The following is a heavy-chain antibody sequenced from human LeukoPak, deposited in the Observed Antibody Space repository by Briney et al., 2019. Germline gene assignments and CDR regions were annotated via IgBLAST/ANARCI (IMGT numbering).Heavy chain of an antibody. D-gene: IGHD2-8*01. CDR3: AKAPDFTDTKHELDY. J-gene: IGHJ4*02. CDR1: DSMSRRFK. CDR2: ISDDSSTI. Sequence: GGSLRLSCAASDSMSRRFKMNWVRQAPGKGLEWVSYISDDSSTIHYADSVKGRFTVSRDNSKNTLYLHMNSLRAEDTALYYCAKAPDFTDTKHELDYWGQGTLVTVSS. V-gene: IGHV3-48*01.